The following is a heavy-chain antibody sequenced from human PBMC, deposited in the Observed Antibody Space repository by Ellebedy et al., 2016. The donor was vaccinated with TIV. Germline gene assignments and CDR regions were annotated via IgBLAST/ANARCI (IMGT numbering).Heavy chain of an antibody. V-gene: IGHV4-39*07. Sequence: GSLRLSCAVSGGSISTNKYYWGWIRQPPGKGLEWIGSIYYNSESTYYNPSLKSRVTISVDTSKNQFSLELSSVTAADTAVYYCAKDRQVRWYNSWGQGTLVTVSS. CDR2: IYYNSEST. CDR3: AKDRQVRWYNS. J-gene: IGHJ5*01. CDR1: GGSISTNKYY.